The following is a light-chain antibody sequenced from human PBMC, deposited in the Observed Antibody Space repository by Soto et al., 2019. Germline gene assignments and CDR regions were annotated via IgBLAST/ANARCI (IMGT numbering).Light chain of an antibody. Sequence: DIQMTHSPSTLSASVGCRVTITCRASQSISSWLAWYKQKPGKAPKLLIYDASSLESGVPSRLSGSGSGTEFPLTISSLKPDDSATYYCQQYNSHGTFGHGTQVDIK. J-gene: IGKJ1*01. CDR1: QSISSW. CDR2: DAS. V-gene: IGKV1-5*01. CDR3: QQYNSHGT.